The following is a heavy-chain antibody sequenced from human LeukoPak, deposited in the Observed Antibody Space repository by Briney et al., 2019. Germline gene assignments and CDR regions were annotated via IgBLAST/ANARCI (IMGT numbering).Heavy chain of an antibody. Sequence: SETLSLTCTVSGGSISSGGYYWSWIRQHPGKGLEWIGYIYYSGCTYYNPSLKSRVTISVDTSKNQFSLKLSSVTAADTAVYYCARDRGPYSGYDSYYFDYWGQGTLVTVSS. CDR2: IYYSGCT. V-gene: IGHV4-31*03. CDR1: GGSISSGGYY. D-gene: IGHD5-12*01. CDR3: ARDRGPYSGYDSYYFDY. J-gene: IGHJ4*02.